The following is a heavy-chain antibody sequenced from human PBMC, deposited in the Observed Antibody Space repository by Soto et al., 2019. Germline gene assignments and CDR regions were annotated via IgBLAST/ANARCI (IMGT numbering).Heavy chain of an antibody. V-gene: IGHV4-59*01. J-gene: IGHJ6*02. CDR3: ARRYSSGWYGGYYYYGMDV. CDR1: GGSISSYY. Sequence: SETLSLTCTVSGGSISSYYWSWIRQPPGKGLEWIGYIYYSGSTNYNPSLKSRVTISVNTSKNQFSLKLSSVTAADTAVYYCARRYSSGWYGGYYYYGMDVWGQGTTVTVSS. CDR2: IYYSGST. D-gene: IGHD6-19*01.